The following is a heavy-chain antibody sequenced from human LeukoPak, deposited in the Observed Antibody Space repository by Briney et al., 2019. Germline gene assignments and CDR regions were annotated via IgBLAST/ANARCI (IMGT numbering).Heavy chain of an antibody. CDR3: ARVHDILTVHWFDP. Sequence: SETLSLTCTVSGGSISSSSYYWGWIRQPPGKGLEWIGSIYYSGSTYYNPSLKSRVTISVDTSKNQFSLKLSSVTAADTAVYYCARVHDILTVHWFDPWGQGTLVTVSS. CDR1: GGSISSSSYY. V-gene: IGHV4-39*07. D-gene: IGHD3-9*01. J-gene: IGHJ5*02. CDR2: IYYSGST.